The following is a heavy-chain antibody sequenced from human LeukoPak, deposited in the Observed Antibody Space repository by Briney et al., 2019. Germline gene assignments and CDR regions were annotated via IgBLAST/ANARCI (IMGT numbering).Heavy chain of an antibody. J-gene: IGHJ2*01. D-gene: IGHD3-22*01. CDR3: ARSEYYDSSGYRYFDL. CDR2: LSHSGSS. Sequence: SETLSLTCTVSGYSISSGYYWDWIRQPPGKGLEWIGTLSHSGSSYYNPSLKSRVTISVDTSKNQFSLKLSSVTAADTAVYYCARSEYYDSSGYRYFDLWGRGTLVTVSS. CDR1: GYSISSGYY. V-gene: IGHV4-38-2*02.